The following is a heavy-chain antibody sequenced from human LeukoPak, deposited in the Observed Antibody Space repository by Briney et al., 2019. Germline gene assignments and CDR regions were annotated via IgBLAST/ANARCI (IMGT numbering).Heavy chain of an antibody. CDR1: GFTFSDYY. D-gene: IGHD6-13*01. Sequence: GSLRLSCVASGFTFSDYYMDWIRQPPGKGLEWIGEINHSGSTNYNPSLKSRVTISADTSKNQFSLKLSSVTAADTAVYYCARVLVAAAGTRRGWFDPWGQGTLVTVSS. V-gene: IGHV4-34*01. CDR3: ARVLVAAAGTRRGWFDP. J-gene: IGHJ5*02. CDR2: INHSGST.